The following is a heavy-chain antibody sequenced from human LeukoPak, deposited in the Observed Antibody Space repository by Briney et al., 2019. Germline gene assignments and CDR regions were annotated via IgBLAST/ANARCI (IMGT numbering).Heavy chain of an antibody. CDR2: IWYDGSNK. V-gene: IGHV3-33*01. CDR3: ARANPGTVDY. D-gene: IGHD1/OR15-1a*01. J-gene: IGHJ4*02. Sequence: GRSLRLSCAASGFTFSSHGMHWVRQAPGKGLEWVAVIWYDGSNKYYADSVKGRFTISRDNSKNTLYLQMNSLRAEDTAVYYCARANPGTVDYWGQGTLVTVSS. CDR1: GFTFSSHG.